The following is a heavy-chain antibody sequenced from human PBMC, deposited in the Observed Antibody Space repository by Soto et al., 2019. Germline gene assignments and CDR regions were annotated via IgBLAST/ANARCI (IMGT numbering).Heavy chain of an antibody. V-gene: IGHV3-33*01. CDR1: GFTFSSYG. CDR2: IWYDGSNK. D-gene: IGHD2-2*01. J-gene: IGHJ4*02. CDR3: SSDLRLPAAMGFDY. Sequence: QVQLVESGGGVVQPGRSLRLSCAASGFTFSSYGMHWVRQAPGKGLEWVAVIWYDGSNKYYADSVKGRFTISRDNSKNTQILQMKSLRAEETAVYYCSSDLRLPAAMGFDYWGQGNLVTASS.